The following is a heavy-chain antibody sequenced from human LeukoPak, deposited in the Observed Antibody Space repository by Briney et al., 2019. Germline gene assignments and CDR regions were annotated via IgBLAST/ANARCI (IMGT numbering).Heavy chain of an antibody. Sequence: PGGSLRLSCAASGFTFSNHGMNWVRQAPGKGLEWVSGISPSGDITYYADSVKGRFTISRDNSKNTLYLQMNSLRAEDTAVYYCAKDGRRITMIVVVRRGHYFDYWGQGTLVTVSS. J-gene: IGHJ4*02. V-gene: IGHV3-23*01. CDR3: AKDGRRITMIVVVRRGHYFDY. CDR2: ISPSGDIT. D-gene: IGHD3-22*01. CDR1: GFTFSNHG.